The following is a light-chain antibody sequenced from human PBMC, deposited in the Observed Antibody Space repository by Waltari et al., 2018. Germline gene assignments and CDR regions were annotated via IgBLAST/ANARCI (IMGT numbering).Light chain of an antibody. CDR2: GNS. V-gene: IGLV1-40*01. J-gene: IGLJ3*02. CDR1: SSNLGAGSD. Sequence: QSVLAQPPSVSGAPGQRVTISCSGSSSNLGAGSDVHWYQHLPGTAPKLLIYGNSNRPSGVPDRFSGSKSGTSASLTITGLQAEDEADYYCQSYDSSLSGSVFGGGTKLTVL. CDR3: QSYDSSLSGSV.